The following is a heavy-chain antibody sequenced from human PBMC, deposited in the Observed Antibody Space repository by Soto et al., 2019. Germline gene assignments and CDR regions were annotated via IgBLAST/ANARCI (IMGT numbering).Heavy chain of an antibody. Sequence: PGESLKISCKGSGYNFATYWIAWVRQMPGKGLEYMGIIYPGDSDTRYSPSFQGQVTFSADKSINTAYLQWSSLKASDTAMYCCARHGFYGDYASNYFDPWGQGTLVTVSS. J-gene: IGHJ5*02. CDR3: ARHGFYGDYASNYFDP. D-gene: IGHD4-17*01. CDR1: GYNFATYW. V-gene: IGHV5-51*01. CDR2: IYPGDSDT.